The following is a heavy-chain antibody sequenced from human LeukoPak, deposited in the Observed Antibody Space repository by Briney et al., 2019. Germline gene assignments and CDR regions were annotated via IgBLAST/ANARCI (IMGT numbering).Heavy chain of an antibody. J-gene: IGHJ4*02. CDR2: ISGSGGST. CDR1: VFTLSTDI. Sequence: GGCLRHSSAAPVFTLSTDIMSGVRQTPGERLEWGSAISGSGGSTYYADSVKGRFTISRDNSKNTLYLQMNSLRAEDTAVYYCARGGSMIVVDLYYFDYWGQGTLVTVSS. V-gene: IGHV3-23*01. D-gene: IGHD3-22*01. CDR3: ARGGSMIVVDLYYFDY.